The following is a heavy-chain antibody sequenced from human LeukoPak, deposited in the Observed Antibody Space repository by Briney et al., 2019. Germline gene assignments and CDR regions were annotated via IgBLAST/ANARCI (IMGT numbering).Heavy chain of an antibody. V-gene: IGHV5-10-1*01. CDR2: IDPSDSYT. D-gene: IGHD6-13*01. Sequence: SLRLSCAASGFTVSSNYMSWVRQAPGKGLEWMGRIDPSDSYTNYSPSFQGHVTISADKSISTAYLQWSSLKASDTAMYYCATRTIAGDAFDIWGQGTMVTVSS. J-gene: IGHJ3*02. CDR3: ATRTIAGDAFDI. CDR1: GFTVSSNY.